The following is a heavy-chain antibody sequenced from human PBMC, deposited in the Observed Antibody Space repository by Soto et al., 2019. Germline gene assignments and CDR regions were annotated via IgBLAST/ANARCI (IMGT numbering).Heavy chain of an antibody. Sequence: ASVKVSCKASGYTFTSYDINWVRQATGQGLEWMGWMNPNSGNTGYAQKFQGRVTMTRNTSISTAYMELSSLRSEDTAVYYCARMVYYDSSGSTNWFDPWGQGTLVSVSS. CDR2: MNPNSGNT. V-gene: IGHV1-8*01. J-gene: IGHJ5*02. D-gene: IGHD3-22*01. CDR1: GYTFTSYD. CDR3: ARMVYYDSSGSTNWFDP.